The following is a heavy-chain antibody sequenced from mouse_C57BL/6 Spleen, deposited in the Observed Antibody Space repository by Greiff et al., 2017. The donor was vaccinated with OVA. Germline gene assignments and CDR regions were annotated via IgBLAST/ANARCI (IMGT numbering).Heavy chain of an antibody. J-gene: IGHJ2*01. V-gene: IGHV2-6-1*01. CDR1: GFSLTSYG. D-gene: IGHD1-1*01. CDR2: IWSDGST. Sequence: QVQLQQSGPGLVAPSQSLSITCTVSGFSLTSYGVHWVRQPPGKGLEWLVVIWSDGSTTYNSALKSRLSISKDNSKSQVFLKMNSLQTDDTAMYYCARHGDYYGSSYFDYWGQGTTLTVSS. CDR3: ARHGDYYGSSYFDY.